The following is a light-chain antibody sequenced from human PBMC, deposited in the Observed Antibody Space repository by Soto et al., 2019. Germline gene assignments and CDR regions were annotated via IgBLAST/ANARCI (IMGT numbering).Light chain of an antibody. J-gene: IGKJ1*01. Sequence: DIVMTQSPDSLAVSLGERATINCKSSQSILFSSDNENYLAWYQQKPGQPPKLLIYWASARESGVPDRFSGSGSGTDFTLTISSLQAEDVAVYYCQQYYSSPPTFGHGTKVEI. CDR2: WAS. V-gene: IGKV4-1*01. CDR3: QQYYSSPPT. CDR1: QSILFSSDNENY.